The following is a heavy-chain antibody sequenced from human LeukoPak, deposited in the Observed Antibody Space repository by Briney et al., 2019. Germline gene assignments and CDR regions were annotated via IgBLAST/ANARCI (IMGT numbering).Heavy chain of an antibody. CDR2: AFVGGDT. J-gene: IGHJ4*02. D-gene: IGHD5-24*01. CDR1: GLDVSSTY. V-gene: IGHV3-53*01. Sequence: PGGSLRLSCASSGLDVSSTYMSWIRQAPGKGLEWVSTAFVGGDTYYAASVKGRFTSSKDSSRNTMFLQMHGLRPEDTAVYYCARDQLDHWGQGTLVAVSP. CDR3: ARDQLDH.